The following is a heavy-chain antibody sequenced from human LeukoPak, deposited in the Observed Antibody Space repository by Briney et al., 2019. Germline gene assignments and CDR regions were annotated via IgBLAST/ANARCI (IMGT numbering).Heavy chain of an antibody. Sequence: GGSLRLSCVASGFTFTTFATHWVRQAPGKGLEWVAVMSYDGSNKYYADSVKGRFTISRDNSKNTLYLQMNSLRAEDTAVYYCTRDAMTIVVVPAAIHYYYYYYMDVWGKGTTVTVSS. CDR3: TRDAMTIVVVPAAIHYYYYYYMDV. V-gene: IGHV3-30*07. D-gene: IGHD2-2*01. CDR1: GFTFTTFA. J-gene: IGHJ6*03. CDR2: MSYDGSNK.